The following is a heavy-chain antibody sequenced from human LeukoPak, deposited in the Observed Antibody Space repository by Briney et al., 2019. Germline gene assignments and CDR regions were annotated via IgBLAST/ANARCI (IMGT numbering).Heavy chain of an antibody. J-gene: IGHJ4*02. V-gene: IGHV3-7*01. Sequence: GGSLRLSCVASGFTFSTYWMSWVRQSPGKGLEWVANIKEDGSEKYYVDSVKGRFTISRDNAKNSLYLQMNSLRAEDTAVYYCVRDYENLIGSKTRFHYWGQGTLVTVSS. CDR1: GFTFSTYW. D-gene: IGHD3-9*01. CDR2: IKEDGSEK. CDR3: VRDYENLIGSKTRFHY.